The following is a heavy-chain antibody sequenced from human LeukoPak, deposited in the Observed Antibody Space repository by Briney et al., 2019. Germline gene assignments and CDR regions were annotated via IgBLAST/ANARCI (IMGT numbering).Heavy chain of an antibody. CDR2: IYHSGST. CDR3: ASQGGYCSGGSCYSNLYWYFDL. V-gene: IGHV4-4*02. Sequence: PSGTLPLTCAVSGGSISSSNWWSWVRQPPGKGLEWIGEIYHSGSTNYNPSLKSRVTISVDESKNQFSLKLSSVTAADTAVYYCASQGGYCSGGSCYSNLYWYFDLWGRGTLVTVSS. D-gene: IGHD2-15*01. J-gene: IGHJ2*01. CDR1: GGSISSSNW.